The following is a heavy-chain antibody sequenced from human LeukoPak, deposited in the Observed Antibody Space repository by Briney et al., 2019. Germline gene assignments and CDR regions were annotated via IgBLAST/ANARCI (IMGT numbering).Heavy chain of an antibody. Sequence: GGSLRLSCAASGFTFSSYAMTWVRQAPGRGLEWVSGISGSGGSTYYADSVKGRFTISRDNSKNTLYLQMNSLRAEDTAVYYCAKGAAAGSVRFGWFDPWGQGSLVTVSS. CDR3: AKGAAAGSVRFGWFDP. V-gene: IGHV3-23*01. D-gene: IGHD6-13*01. CDR1: GFTFSSYA. J-gene: IGHJ5*02. CDR2: ISGSGGST.